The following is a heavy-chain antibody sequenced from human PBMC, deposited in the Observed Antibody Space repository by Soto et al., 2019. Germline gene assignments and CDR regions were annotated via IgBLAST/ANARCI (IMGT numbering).Heavy chain of an antibody. CDR3: AKDVDIVVVPAAPNDAFDI. D-gene: IGHD2-2*01. CDR1: GFTFSSYA. CDR2: ISGSGRST. J-gene: IGHJ3*02. V-gene: IGHV3-23*01. Sequence: EVQLLESGGGLVQPGGSLRLSCAASGFTFSSYAMSWVRQAPGKGLEWVSAISGSGRSTYYADSVKGRFTISRDNSKNTLYLQMNSLRAEDTAVYYCAKDVDIVVVPAAPNDAFDIWGQGTMVTVSS.